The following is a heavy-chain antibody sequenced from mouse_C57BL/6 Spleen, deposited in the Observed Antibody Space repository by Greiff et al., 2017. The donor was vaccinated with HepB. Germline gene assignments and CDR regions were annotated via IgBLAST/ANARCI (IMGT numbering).Heavy chain of an antibody. CDR1: GYTFTSYG. J-gene: IGHJ4*01. Sequence: QVQLQQSGAELARPGASVQLSCKASGYTFTSYGISWVKQRTGQGLEWIGEIYPRSGNTYYNEKFKGKATLTADKSSSTAYMELRSLTSEDSAVYFCARIDYYGSSPYAMDYWGQGTSVTVSS. CDR2: IYPRSGNT. V-gene: IGHV1-81*01. CDR3: ARIDYYGSSPYAMDY. D-gene: IGHD1-1*01.